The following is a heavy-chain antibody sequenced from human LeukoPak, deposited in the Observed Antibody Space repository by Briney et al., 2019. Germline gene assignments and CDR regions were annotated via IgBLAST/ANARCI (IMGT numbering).Heavy chain of an antibody. V-gene: IGHV4-4*07. J-gene: IGHJ4*02. Sequence: PSETLSLTCTVSGGSISSYYWSWIRQPAGKGLEWIGRISSSGSTDYNPSLKSRFTMSVDTSKTQFSLKLSSVTAADTAVYYCARGGRSSTPGYWGQGALVTVSS. CDR1: GGSISSYY. D-gene: IGHD2-15*01. CDR2: ISSSGST. CDR3: ARGGRSSTPGY.